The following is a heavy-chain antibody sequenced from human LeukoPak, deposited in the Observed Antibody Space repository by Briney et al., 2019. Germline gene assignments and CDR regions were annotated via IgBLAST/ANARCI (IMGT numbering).Heavy chain of an antibody. Sequence: PSETLSLTCTVSGGSISSYYWSWIRQPPGPGLEWIGYISYSGSTIYNPSLKSRVTISVETSKNQFALKLVSVTAADTAVYYCARGRRATMSYWGQGTLVTVSS. J-gene: IGHJ4*02. D-gene: IGHD5-24*01. CDR3: ARGRRATMSY. V-gene: IGHV4-59*01. CDR1: GGSISSYY. CDR2: ISYSGST.